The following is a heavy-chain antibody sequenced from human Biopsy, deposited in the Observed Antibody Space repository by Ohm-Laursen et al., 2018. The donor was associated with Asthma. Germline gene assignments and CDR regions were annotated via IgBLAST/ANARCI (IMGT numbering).Heavy chain of an antibody. D-gene: IGHD3-10*01. V-gene: IGHV1-18*01. Sequence: SVKVSCKTPGYTFNSAGITWVRQAPGQGLEWMGWISVYNGNTKVAQKLQDRVTMITDTSTSTAYMELRSLRSDDTAVYFCARAVDYSHYYGIDVWGQGATVTVS. J-gene: IGHJ6*02. CDR2: ISVYNGNT. CDR3: ARAVDYSHYYGIDV. CDR1: GYTFNSAG.